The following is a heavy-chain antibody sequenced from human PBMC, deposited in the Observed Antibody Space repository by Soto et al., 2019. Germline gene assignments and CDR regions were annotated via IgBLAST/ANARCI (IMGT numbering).Heavy chain of an antibody. Sequence: PGGSLRLSCAASGFTFSSCSMNWVRQAPGKGLEWVSSISSSSSYIYYADSVKGRFTISRDNAKNSLYLQMNSLRAEDTAVYYCVRAAVAGKNWFDPWGQGTLVTVSS. CDR1: GFTFSSCS. V-gene: IGHV3-21*01. D-gene: IGHD6-19*01. J-gene: IGHJ5*02. CDR3: VRAAVAGKNWFDP. CDR2: ISSSSSYI.